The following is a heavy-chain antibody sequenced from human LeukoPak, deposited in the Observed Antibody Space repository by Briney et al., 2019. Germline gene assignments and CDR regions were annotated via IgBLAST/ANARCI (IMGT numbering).Heavy chain of an antibody. CDR3: ARSGSSWHGLDI. V-gene: IGHV3-13*04. CDR1: GFTFGSYD. Sequence: PGGSLILSCAASGFTFGSYDMHWVRQATGKGLEWVSAIGTAGDTHYPGSVKGRFTISRENAKNSLHLQMNSLRAGDTAVYYCARSGSSWHGLDIWGQGTMVTVSS. J-gene: IGHJ3*02. D-gene: IGHD6-13*01. CDR2: IGTAGDT.